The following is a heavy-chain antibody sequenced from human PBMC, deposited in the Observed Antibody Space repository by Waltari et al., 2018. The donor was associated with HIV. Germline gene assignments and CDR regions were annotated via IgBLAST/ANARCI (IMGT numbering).Heavy chain of an antibody. CDR1: GGSFSGYS. CDR2: IKNVGNT. V-gene: IGHV4-34*02. D-gene: IGHD2-8*02. CDR3: ARWCWGYRWTCDAFDI. Sequence: QVHLQLWGAGLLKPSATLSLTCSVHGGSFSGYSLSWIRQSPGRGLEWIGEIKNVGNTNYNPSLKSRVTISQDTSKNQFSLKLTSVTAADTAVYYCARWCWGYRWTCDAFDIWGQGTMVTVSS. J-gene: IGHJ3*02.